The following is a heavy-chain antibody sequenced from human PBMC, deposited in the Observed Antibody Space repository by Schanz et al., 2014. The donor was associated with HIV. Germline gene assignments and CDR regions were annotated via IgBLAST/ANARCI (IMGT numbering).Heavy chain of an antibody. J-gene: IGHJ6*02. CDR1: GLSFSGYS. Sequence: QLVESGGGLVKPGGSLRLSCGASGLSFSGYSMNWVRQAPGKGLEWVSSISSSGSYIFYTDSVKGRFTISRDNAKNSLYLQMNSLRAEDTAVYYCARVSQITHIVVVTASLVDVWGQGTTVTVSS. D-gene: IGHD2-21*02. V-gene: IGHV3-21*01. CDR2: ISSSGSYI. CDR3: ARVSQITHIVVVTASLVDV.